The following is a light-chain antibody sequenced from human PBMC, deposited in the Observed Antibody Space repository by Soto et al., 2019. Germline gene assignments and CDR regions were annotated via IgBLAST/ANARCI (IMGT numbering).Light chain of an antibody. J-gene: IGKJ1*01. CDR3: IQGTHVT. CDR2: KVS. Sequence: VMPRSPLYVPVTLAQAASICCIAGGSLVYSDGNTYLNWFQQRQGQSPRRLIYKVSNRDSGVPDRFSGSGSGTDFTLKISRVEAEEVGVYYCIQGTHVTFGQGTKVDI. V-gene: IGKV2-30*01. CDR1: GSLVYSDGNTY.